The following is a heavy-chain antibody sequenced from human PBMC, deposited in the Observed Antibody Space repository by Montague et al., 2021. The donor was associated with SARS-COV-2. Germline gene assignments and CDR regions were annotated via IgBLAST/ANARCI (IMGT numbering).Heavy chain of an antibody. CDR2: IDWDDDK. V-gene: IGHV2-70*01. Sequence: PALVKPTQTLTLTCTFSGFSLSTSGMCVSWIRQPPGKALEWLALIDWDDDKYYSTSLKTRLTISKDTSKNQVVLTMTNMDPVDTATYYCARYYYDSSGYYYFDYWGQEPWSPSPQ. CDR1: GFSLSTSGMC. CDR3: ARYYYDSSGYYYFDY. D-gene: IGHD3-22*01. J-gene: IGHJ4*01.